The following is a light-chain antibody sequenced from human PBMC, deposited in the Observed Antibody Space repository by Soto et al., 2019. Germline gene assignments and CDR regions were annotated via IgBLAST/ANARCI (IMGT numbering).Light chain of an antibody. CDR2: AAS. CDR1: QSISNY. J-gene: IGKJ1*01. V-gene: IGKV1-39*01. CDR3: QQSYSTPRT. Sequence: DIQMTQSPSSLSASVGDRVTITCRASQSISNYLKWYQQKQGKAPKLLMYAASSLQSGVPSRFGGSGSGTYFTLTISSLQPEDFATYYCQQSYSTPRTVGQGTKVEIK.